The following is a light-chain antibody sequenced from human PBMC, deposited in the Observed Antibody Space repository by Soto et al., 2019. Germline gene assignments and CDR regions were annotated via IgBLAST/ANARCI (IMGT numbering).Light chain of an antibody. Sequence: QSVLTQPPSVSGAPGQTVIISCTGSRSNIGANFDVHWYQQLPGAAPKLLLSGTANRPSGVPDRFSASKSGTSASLAITGLQAEDEADYYCQSYDNTLGGHVLFGGGTKVTVL. CDR2: GTA. CDR1: RSNIGANFD. J-gene: IGLJ2*01. V-gene: IGLV1-40*01. CDR3: QSYDNTLGGHVL.